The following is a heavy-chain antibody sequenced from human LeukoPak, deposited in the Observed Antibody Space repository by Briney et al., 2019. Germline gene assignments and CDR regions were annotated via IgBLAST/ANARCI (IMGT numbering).Heavy chain of an antibody. CDR3: ARDGNGSRAFDF. V-gene: IGHV4-4*07. CDR1: GGSISNFY. Sequence: SETLSLTCTVSGGSISNFYWSWIRQPAGKGLEWIGRIYTSGSTNYNPSLKSRVTISVGKSKNQFSLNLTSVTAADTAVYYCARDGNGSRAFDFWGQGTLVTVSS. D-gene: IGHD2-15*01. J-gene: IGHJ4*02. CDR2: IYTSGST.